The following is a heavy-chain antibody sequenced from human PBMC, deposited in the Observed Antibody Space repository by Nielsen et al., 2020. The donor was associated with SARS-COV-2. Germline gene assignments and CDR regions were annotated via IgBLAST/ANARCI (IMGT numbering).Heavy chain of an antibody. J-gene: IGHJ4*02. CDR3: ARDGATKPHDY. Sequence: ASVKVSCKTSGYRFSSSGIGWVRQAPGQGLEWMGYISTYNGNTKYAQKVQGRVTMTTDTSTSTAYMELTSLRSDDTAVYYCARDGATKPHDYWGQGTLVTVSS. V-gene: IGHV1-18*01. CDR1: GYRFSSSG. D-gene: IGHD1-14*01. CDR2: ISTYNGNT.